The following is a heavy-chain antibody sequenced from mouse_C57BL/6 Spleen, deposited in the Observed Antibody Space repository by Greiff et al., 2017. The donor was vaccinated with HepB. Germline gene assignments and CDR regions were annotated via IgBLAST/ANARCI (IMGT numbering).Heavy chain of an antibody. CDR1: GYTFTSYG. CDR3: AREEALYYFDY. J-gene: IGHJ2*01. V-gene: IGHV1-81*01. D-gene: IGHD3-2*02. CDR2: IYPRSGNT. Sequence: QVQLQQSGAELARPGASVKLSCKASGYTFTSYGISWVKQRTGQGLEWIGEIYPRSGNTYYNEKFKGKATLTADKSSSTAYMELRSLTSEDSAVYFCAREEALYYFDYWGQGTTLTVSS.